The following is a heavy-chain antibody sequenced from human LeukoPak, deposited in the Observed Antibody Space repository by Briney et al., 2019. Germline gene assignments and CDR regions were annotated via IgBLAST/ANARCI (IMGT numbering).Heavy chain of an antibody. CDR1: GDSITGYY. Sequence: SETLSLTCSVSGDSITGYYWGWIRQPPGKGLEWIGYIYYSGSTNYNPSLKSRVTISVDTSKNQFSLKLSSVTAADTAVYYCARDSPYYYGSGSATYYMDVWGKGTTVTISS. CDR3: ARDSPYYYGSGSATYYMDV. D-gene: IGHD3-10*01. V-gene: IGHV4-59*01. J-gene: IGHJ6*03. CDR2: IYYSGST.